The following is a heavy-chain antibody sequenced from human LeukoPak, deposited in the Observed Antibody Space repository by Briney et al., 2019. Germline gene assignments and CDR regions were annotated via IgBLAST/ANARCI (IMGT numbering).Heavy chain of an antibody. CDR3: ARGGYYGSGLRRFDP. Sequence: SETLSLTCTVSGGSVNSGSYYWNWIRQPPGKGLEWIGYIYYSGSTNYNPSLKSRVTISVDTSKNQFSLKLSSVTAADTAVYYCARGGYYGSGLRRFDPWGQGTLVTVSS. D-gene: IGHD3-10*01. CDR1: GGSVNSGSYY. CDR2: IYYSGST. V-gene: IGHV4-61*01. J-gene: IGHJ5*02.